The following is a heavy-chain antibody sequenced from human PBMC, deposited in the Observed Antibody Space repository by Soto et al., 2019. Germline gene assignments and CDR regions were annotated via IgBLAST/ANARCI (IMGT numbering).Heavy chain of an antibody. CDR2: IYSGGYT. V-gene: IGHV3-53*01. CDR3: GARAGGGGY. D-gene: IGHD6-6*01. Sequence: EVQLVESGGGLIQPGGSLRLSCAVSGFTVSNNYMSWVRQAPGKGLEGVSVIYSGGYTAYGDSVKGRFTISRDNSKNTLYLQIERRGAAHRAVYYCGARAGGGGYWGQGTLVTVSS. CDR1: GFTVSNNY. J-gene: IGHJ4*02.